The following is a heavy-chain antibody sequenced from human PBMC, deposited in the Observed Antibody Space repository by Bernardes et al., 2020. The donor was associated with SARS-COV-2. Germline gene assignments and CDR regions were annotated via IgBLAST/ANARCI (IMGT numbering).Heavy chain of an antibody. CDR1: GFTFSSYG. J-gene: IGHJ6*02. D-gene: IGHD6-13*01. Sequence: GSLRLSCAASGFTFSSYGMHWVRQAPGKGLEWVAVIWYDGSNKYYADSVKGRFTISRDNSKNTLYLQMNSLRAEDTAVYYCARGSSWYDHYYYYGMDVWGQGTTVTVSS. CDR3: ARGSSWYDHYYYYGMDV. V-gene: IGHV3-33*01. CDR2: IWYDGSNK.